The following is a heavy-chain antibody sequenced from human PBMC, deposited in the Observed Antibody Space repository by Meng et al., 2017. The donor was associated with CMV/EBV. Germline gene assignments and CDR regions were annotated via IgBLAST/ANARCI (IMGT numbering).Heavy chain of an antibody. CDR2: ISAYNGNT. CDR3: ARVGGGNWFDP. CDR1: GYTFTSYG. Sequence: LMVPFASEVKKPGASVKVSCKASGYTFTSYGISWVRQAPGQGLEWMGWISAYNGNTSYAQKLQGRVTMTTDTSTSTAYMELRSLRSDDTAVYYCARVGGGNWFDPWGQGTLVTVSS. D-gene: IGHD3-16*01. V-gene: IGHV1-18*01. J-gene: IGHJ5*02.